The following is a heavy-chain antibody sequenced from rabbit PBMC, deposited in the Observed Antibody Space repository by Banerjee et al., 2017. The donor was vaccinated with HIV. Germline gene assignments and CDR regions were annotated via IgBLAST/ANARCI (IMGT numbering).Heavy chain of an antibody. CDR3: ARDLAGVIGWNFNL. J-gene: IGHJ4*01. CDR1: GFTLSSYW. D-gene: IGHD4-1*01. CDR2: IDTGSSGST. Sequence: QEQLVESGGGLVQPEGSLTLTCTASGFTLSSYWLCWVRQAPGRGLEWIACIDTGSSGSTYYASWAKGRFTISKTSSTTVTLQMTSLTAADTATYFCARDLAGVIGWNFNLWGPGTLVTVS. V-gene: IGHV1S45*01.